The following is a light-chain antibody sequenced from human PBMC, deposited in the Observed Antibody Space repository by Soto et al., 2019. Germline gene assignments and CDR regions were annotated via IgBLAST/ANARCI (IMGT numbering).Light chain of an antibody. CDR3: QQHSNF. Sequence: EVVMTQSPATLSVSLGDRATLSSRASQSVSSNLAWYQQKPGQAPRLLIYGASSRATGIPDRFSGSGSGTDFSLTISSLEPEDFAIYYCQQHSNFFGPGTKVDI. V-gene: IGKV3D-15*01. CDR2: GAS. J-gene: IGKJ3*01. CDR1: QSVSSN.